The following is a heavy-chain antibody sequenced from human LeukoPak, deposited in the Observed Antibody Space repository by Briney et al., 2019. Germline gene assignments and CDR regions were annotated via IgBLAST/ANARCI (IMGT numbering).Heavy chain of an antibody. CDR3: VGGYYYDSSGYPSHFDY. D-gene: IGHD3-22*01. V-gene: IGHV4-4*09. J-gene: IGHJ4*02. Sequence: SETLSLTCTVSGSSISSYYWSWIRQPPGKGLEWIGYIYTSGSTNYNPSLKSRVTISVDTSKNQFSLKLSSVTAADTAVYYCVGGYYYDSSGYPSHFDYWGQGALVTVSS. CDR1: GSSISSYY. CDR2: IYTSGST.